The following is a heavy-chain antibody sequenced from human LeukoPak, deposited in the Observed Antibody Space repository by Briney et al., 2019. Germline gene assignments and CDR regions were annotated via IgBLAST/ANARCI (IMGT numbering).Heavy chain of an antibody. CDR1: GPLFTNYA. D-gene: IGHD6-13*01. Sequence: SMTLACLPSGPLFTNYAMSCVRQPDGRGLEWVSAISNRAGTPYDDSVKGRFTTSRDTSQNTLYLQMNSLRADDTAVYYCAIPRPCGTTWYGAIEYWGQGSLVTVSS. V-gene: IGHV3-23*01. J-gene: IGHJ4*02. CDR2: ISNRAGTP. CDR3: AIPRPCGTTWYGAIEY.